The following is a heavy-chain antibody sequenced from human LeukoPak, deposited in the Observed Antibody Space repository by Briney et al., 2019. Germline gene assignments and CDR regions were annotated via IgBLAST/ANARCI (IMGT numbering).Heavy chain of an antibody. D-gene: IGHD5-18*01. Sequence: SETLSLTCTVSDGSISSYYWGWIRQPPGKGLEWIGSIYYSGSTYYNPSLKSRVTISVDTSKNQFSLKLSSVTAEDTAVYYCARDVDTAMTRHFDYWGQGTLVTVSS. J-gene: IGHJ4*02. V-gene: IGHV4-39*07. CDR1: DGSISSYY. CDR3: ARDVDTAMTRHFDY. CDR2: IYYSGST.